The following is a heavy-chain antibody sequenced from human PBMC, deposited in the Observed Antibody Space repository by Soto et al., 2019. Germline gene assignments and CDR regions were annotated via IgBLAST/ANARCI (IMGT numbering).Heavy chain of an antibody. CDR1: GLTVSSKY. Sequence: GGSLRLSCAASGLTVSSKYMSWVRQAPGKGLEWVSVIYSGGSTYYADSVKGRFTISRDNSKNTLYLQMNSLRAEDTAVYYCVVNTAMVTPWVYGMDVWGQGTTVTVSS. V-gene: IGHV3-66*01. J-gene: IGHJ6*02. D-gene: IGHD5-18*01. CDR2: IYSGGST. CDR3: VVNTAMVTPWVYGMDV.